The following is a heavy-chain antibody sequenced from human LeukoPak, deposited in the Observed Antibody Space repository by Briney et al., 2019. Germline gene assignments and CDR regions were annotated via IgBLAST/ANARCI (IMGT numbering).Heavy chain of an antibody. CDR1: GFTFSSYW. D-gene: IGHD4-23*01. Sequence: GGSLRLSCAASGFTFSSYWMSWVRQAPGKGLEWVANIKEDGSEKYYVDSVKGRFAISRDNGKNSLYLQMNSLRVDDTAVYYCARDRGYSTFDYWGQGTLVTVSS. J-gene: IGHJ4*02. CDR2: IKEDGSEK. CDR3: ARDRGYSTFDY. V-gene: IGHV3-7*01.